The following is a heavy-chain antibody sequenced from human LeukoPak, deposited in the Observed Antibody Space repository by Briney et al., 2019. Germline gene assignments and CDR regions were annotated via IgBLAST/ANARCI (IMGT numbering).Heavy chain of an antibody. D-gene: IGHD5-18*01. CDR2: TSYDGNFK. J-gene: IGHJ4*02. Sequence: GGSLRLSCAGSGFTFRSYAMHWVRQAPGKGLEWVAVTSYDGNFKGYADSVMGRFTISRDNSKNTLYLQINSLRAEDTAVYYCARVVWGWDTAMPTPFDYWGQGTLVTVSS. V-gene: IGHV3-30*04. CDR1: GFTFRSYA. CDR3: ARVVWGWDTAMPTPFDY.